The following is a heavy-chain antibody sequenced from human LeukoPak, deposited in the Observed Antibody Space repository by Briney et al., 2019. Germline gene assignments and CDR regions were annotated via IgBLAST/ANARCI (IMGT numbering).Heavy chain of an antibody. D-gene: IGHD3-10*01. Sequence: ASVKVSCKASGYTFTGYYMHWVRQAPGQGLGWMGRINPNSGGTNYAQKFQGRVTMTRDTSISTAYMELSRLRSDDTAVYYCARASYGSGSYYSYWGQGTLVTVSS. CDR1: GYTFTGYY. J-gene: IGHJ4*02. CDR2: INPNSGGT. CDR3: ARASYGSGSYYSY. V-gene: IGHV1-2*06.